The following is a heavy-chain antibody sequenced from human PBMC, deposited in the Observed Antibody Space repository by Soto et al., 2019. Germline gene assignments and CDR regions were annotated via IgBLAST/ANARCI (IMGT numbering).Heavy chain of an antibody. Sequence: SETLSLTCTVSGGSISSGGYYWSWIRQHPGKGLEWIGYIYYSGSTYYNPSLKSRVTISVDTSKNQFSLKLSSVTAADTAVYYCARHPTLELAQFDYWGEGTQVTVSS. CDR3: ARHPTLELAQFDY. V-gene: IGHV4-31*03. CDR1: GGSISSGGYY. CDR2: IYYSGST. D-gene: IGHD1-7*01. J-gene: IGHJ4*02.